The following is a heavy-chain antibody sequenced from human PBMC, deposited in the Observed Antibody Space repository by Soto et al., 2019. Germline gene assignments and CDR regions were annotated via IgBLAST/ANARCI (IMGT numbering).Heavy chain of an antibody. Sequence: QLVESGGGLVQPGGSLRLSCAASGFTVSSNYMNWVRQAPGKGLEWLSVLYSGAGTYYADSVKDRFTISRDNSKNTLYLQLHSLRAEDTAIYYCARECGGDCTHAFDLWGQGTMVTVSP. CDR3: ARECGGDCTHAFDL. J-gene: IGHJ3*01. D-gene: IGHD2-21*01. CDR2: LYSGAGT. CDR1: GFTVSSNY. V-gene: IGHV3-66*01.